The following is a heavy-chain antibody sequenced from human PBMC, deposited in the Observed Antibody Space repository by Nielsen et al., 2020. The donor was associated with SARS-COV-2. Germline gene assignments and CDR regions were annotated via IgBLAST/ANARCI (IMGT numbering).Heavy chain of an antibody. CDR2: ISHSGVT. CDR3: AGPAGTFDL. J-gene: IGHJ3*01. CDR1: GGSFSGFY. V-gene: IGHV4-34*01. Sequence: SETLSLTCTVDGGSFSGFYWSWFRQAPEKGLEWIGEISHSGVTNYNSSLKSRVTMSLDTSKTHFSLELSSVTAADTAVYYCAGPAGTFDLWGQGTMVTVSS.